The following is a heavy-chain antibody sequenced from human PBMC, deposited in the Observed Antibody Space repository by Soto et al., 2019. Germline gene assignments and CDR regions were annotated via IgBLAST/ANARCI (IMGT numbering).Heavy chain of an antibody. J-gene: IGHJ4*02. CDR2: LFYSGGP. CDR1: GDSISTSNYY. CDR3: ARRGGGDYLFDS. Sequence: QLQLQESGPGLVKPSETLSLTCSVSGDSISTSNYYWVWIRQPPGKGLEWIGHLFYSGGPYYNPSLKSRVSISVDTSKNAVSLKLTSITAADTAIYFCARRGGGDYLFDSWGQGMLVTVSS. V-gene: IGHV4-39*07. D-gene: IGHD4-17*01.